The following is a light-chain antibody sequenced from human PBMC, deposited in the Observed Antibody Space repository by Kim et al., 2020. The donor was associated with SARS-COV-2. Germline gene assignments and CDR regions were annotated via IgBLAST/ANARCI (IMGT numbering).Light chain of an antibody. Sequence: SAHGDKATLTARASQSISNFLVWYQQKPGQPPRLLIYDSFNRATGIPARFSGGGSGTDFTLTISSLEPEDSAIYYCQQRRHWPLTFGGGTKVDIK. J-gene: IGKJ4*01. CDR1: QSISNF. CDR2: DSF. V-gene: IGKV3-11*01. CDR3: QQRRHWPLT.